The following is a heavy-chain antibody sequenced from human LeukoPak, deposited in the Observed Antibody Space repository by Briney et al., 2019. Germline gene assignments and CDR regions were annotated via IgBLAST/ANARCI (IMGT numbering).Heavy chain of an antibody. CDR2: IYYSGST. V-gene: IGHV4-39*01. Sequence: KTSETLSLTCTVSGGSISSSSYYWGWIRQPPGKGLEWIGSIYYSGSTYYNPSLKSRVTISVDTSKNQFSLKLSSVTAADTAVYYCARSRREGYSSSPVVIYYFDYWGQGTLVTVSS. CDR1: GGSISSSSYY. J-gene: IGHJ4*02. D-gene: IGHD6-6*01. CDR3: ARSRREGYSSSPVVIYYFDY.